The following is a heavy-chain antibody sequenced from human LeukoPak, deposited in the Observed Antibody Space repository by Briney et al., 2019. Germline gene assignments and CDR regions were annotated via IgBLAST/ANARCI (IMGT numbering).Heavy chain of an antibody. J-gene: IGHJ4*02. CDR2: ISSSSSYI. CDR3: ARETAGFDY. Sequence: KTGGSLRLSCAASGFTFNTYSMNWVRQAPGKGLEWVSSISSSSSYIYYADSVKGRFTISRDNAKNSLYLQMNSLRAEDTAVYYCARETAGFDYWVQGTLVTVSS. CDR1: GFTFNTYS. V-gene: IGHV3-21*01.